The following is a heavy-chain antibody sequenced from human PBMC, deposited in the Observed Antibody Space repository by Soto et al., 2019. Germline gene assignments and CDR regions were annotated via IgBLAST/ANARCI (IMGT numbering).Heavy chain of an antibody. J-gene: IGHJ1*01. D-gene: IGHD3-22*01. CDR2: IYPGDSDT. Sequence: PGESLKISCKGSGYSFTSYWIGWVRQMPGKGLEWMGIIYPGDSDTRYSPSFQGQVTISADESISTAYLQWSSLKASDTAMYYCARLITYYDSAEYFHHWGQGTLVTVSS. CDR1: GYSFTSYW. CDR3: ARLITYYDSAEYFHH. V-gene: IGHV5-51*01.